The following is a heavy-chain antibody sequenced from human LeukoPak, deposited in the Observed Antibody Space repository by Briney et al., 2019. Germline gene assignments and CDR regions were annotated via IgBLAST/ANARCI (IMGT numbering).Heavy chain of an antibody. J-gene: IGHJ6*03. CDR1: GDTFANYI. CDR2: VMPLFNTP. D-gene: IGHD1-14*01. V-gene: IGHV1-69*05. Sequence: SVKVSCKASGDTFANYIITWVRQAPRQGLEWMGGVMPLFNTPNYAQKFQGRITIITDASTHTSYMELRSLRSEDTAVYSCARVDRHHFYMDVWGKGTTVTVSS. CDR3: ARVDRHHFYMDV.